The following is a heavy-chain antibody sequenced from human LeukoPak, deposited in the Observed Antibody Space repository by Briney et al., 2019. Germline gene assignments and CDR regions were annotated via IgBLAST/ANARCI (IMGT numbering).Heavy chain of an antibody. CDR3: ARAYDSSGYSQYYFDY. J-gene: IGHJ4*02. CDR2: IYYSGST. CDR1: GGSISSSSYY. Sequence: PSETLSLTCTVSGGSISSSSYYWGWIRQPPGKGLEWIGSIYYSGSTYYNPSLKSRVTISVDTSKNQFSLKLSSVTAADTAVYYCARAYDSSGYSQYYFDYWGQGTLVTVSS. V-gene: IGHV4-39*07. D-gene: IGHD3-22*01.